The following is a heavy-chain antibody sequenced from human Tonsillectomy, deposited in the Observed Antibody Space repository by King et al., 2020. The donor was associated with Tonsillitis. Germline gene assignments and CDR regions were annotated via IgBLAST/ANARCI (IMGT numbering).Heavy chain of an antibody. CDR2: MNPNSGNT. CDR1: GYTFTSYD. CDR3: ARGSRYCSGGSCYPLDY. V-gene: IGHV1-8*01. J-gene: IGHJ4*02. D-gene: IGHD2-15*01. Sequence: VQLVESGAEVKKPGASVKVSCKASGYTFTSYDINWVRQATGQGLEGRGWMNPNSGNTGYAQKFQGRVTMTRTTSISTAYREMGSLRSEETAVYYCARGSRYCSGGSCYPLDYWGQGTLVTVSS.